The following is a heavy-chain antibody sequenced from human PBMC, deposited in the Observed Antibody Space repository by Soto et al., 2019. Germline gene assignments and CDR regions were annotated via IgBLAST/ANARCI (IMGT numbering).Heavy chain of an antibody. Sequence: GGSLRLSCAASGFTFSSYSMNWVRQAPGKGLEWVSSISSSSSYIYYADSVKGRFTISRDDSKNTLYLQMNSLKTEDTAVYYCTTVEYYDFWHYGMDVWGQGTTVTVSS. CDR1: GFTFSSYS. D-gene: IGHD3-3*01. CDR2: ISSSSSYI. CDR3: TTVEYYDFWHYGMDV. V-gene: IGHV3-21*03. J-gene: IGHJ6*02.